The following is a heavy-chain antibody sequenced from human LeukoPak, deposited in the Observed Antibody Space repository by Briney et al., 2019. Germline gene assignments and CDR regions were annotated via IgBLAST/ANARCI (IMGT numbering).Heavy chain of an antibody. CDR1: GFTFSSYW. V-gene: IGHV3-7*01. Sequence: GGSLRLSCAASGFTFSSYWMSWVRQAPGKGLEWVANIKQDGSEKYYVDSVKGRFTISRDNAKNSLYLQMNSLRAEDTVVYYCARVARDTIFGVVINYYYYMDVWGKGTTVTVSS. D-gene: IGHD3-3*01. CDR2: IKQDGSEK. J-gene: IGHJ6*03. CDR3: ARVARDTIFGVVINYYYYMDV.